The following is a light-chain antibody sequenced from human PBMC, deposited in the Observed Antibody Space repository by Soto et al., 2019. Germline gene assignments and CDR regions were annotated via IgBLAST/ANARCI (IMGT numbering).Light chain of an antibody. J-gene: IGLJ2*01. CDR1: DSNIGSTA. V-gene: IGLV1-44*01. CDR2: SSN. Sequence: QSVLTQPPSVSATPGQGVTLSCSGGDSNIGSTAVNWYQQVPGTAPKLLIYSSNQRPSGVPDRISGSKSGTSASLAISALQPEEEADYYCAAWDNDLHVWLFGGGTKVTVL. CDR3: AAWDNDLHVWL.